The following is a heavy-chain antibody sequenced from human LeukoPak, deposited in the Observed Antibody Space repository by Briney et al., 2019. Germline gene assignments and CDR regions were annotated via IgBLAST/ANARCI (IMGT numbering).Heavy chain of an antibody. CDR2: INHSGST. Sequence: PSETLSLTCAVYGGYFSGYYWSWIRQPPGKGLEWIGEINHSGSTNYNPSLKSRVTISVDTSKNQFSLKLSSVTAADTAVYYCARGVEGDILNWGQGTLVTVSS. D-gene: IGHD3-9*01. CDR3: ARGVEGDILN. V-gene: IGHV4-34*01. J-gene: IGHJ4*02. CDR1: GGYFSGYY.